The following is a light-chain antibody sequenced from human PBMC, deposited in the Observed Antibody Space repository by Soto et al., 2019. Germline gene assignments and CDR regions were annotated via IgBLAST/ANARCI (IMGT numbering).Light chain of an antibody. J-gene: IGKJ1*01. CDR2: GAS. CDR3: HQYGASPQT. CDR1: QSVSSSY. Sequence: EVVLTQSPGTLSLSPGERATLSCRASQSVSSSYLAWYQHKRGQAPRLLMYGASSRATGVPDRFSGWGSGTDFTLTISRLEPEDFAVYYCHQYGASPQTFGQGNKVEVK. V-gene: IGKV3-20*01.